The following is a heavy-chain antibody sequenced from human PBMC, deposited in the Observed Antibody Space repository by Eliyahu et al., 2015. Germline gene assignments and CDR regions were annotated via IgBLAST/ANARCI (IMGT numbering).Heavy chain of an antibody. J-gene: IGHJ4*02. V-gene: IGHV4-34*01. CDR3: ARSSQLERRSFDY. D-gene: IGHD1-1*01. CDR2: INHSGST. Sequence: QVQLQQWGAGLLKPSETLSLTCAVYVGSFSGYXWSWXRXPPGKGLEWIGEINHSGSTNYNPSLKSRVTISVDTSKNQFSLKLSSVTAADTAVYYCARSSQLERRSFDYWGQGTLVTVSS. CDR1: VGSFSGYX.